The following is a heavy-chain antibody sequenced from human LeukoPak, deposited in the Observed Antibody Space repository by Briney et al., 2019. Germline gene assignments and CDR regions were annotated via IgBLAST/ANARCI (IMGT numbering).Heavy chain of an antibody. Sequence: ASVKVSCKVSGYALTELSMHWVRQAPGKGLEWMGGFDPEDGETIYAQKFQGRVTMTEDTSTDTAYMELSSLRSEDTAVYYCAAPCSSTSCYGGFDYWSQGTLVTVSS. D-gene: IGHD2-2*01. J-gene: IGHJ4*02. CDR1: GYALTELS. CDR2: FDPEDGET. CDR3: AAPCSSTSCYGGFDY. V-gene: IGHV1-24*01.